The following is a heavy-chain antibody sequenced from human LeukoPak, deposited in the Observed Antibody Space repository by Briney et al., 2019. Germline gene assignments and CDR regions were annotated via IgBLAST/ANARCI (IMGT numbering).Heavy chain of an antibody. J-gene: IGHJ4*02. Sequence: GGSLRLSCAASGFTFSSYSMNWVRQAPGKGLEWVSSISSSSSYIYCADSVKGRFTISRDNAKNSLYLQMNSLRAEDTVVYYCARDTMIGSTWGQGTLVTVSS. CDR3: ARDTMIGST. D-gene: IGHD3-22*01. V-gene: IGHV3-21*01. CDR2: ISSSSSYI. CDR1: GFTFSSYS.